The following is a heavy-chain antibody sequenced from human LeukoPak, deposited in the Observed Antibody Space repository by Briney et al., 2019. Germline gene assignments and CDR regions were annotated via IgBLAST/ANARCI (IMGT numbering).Heavy chain of an antibody. CDR3: TRGSGIVVAGWDWFDP. J-gene: IGHJ5*02. D-gene: IGHD6-19*01. V-gene: IGHV1-8*03. Sequence: GASVKVSCKASGYSSTTYDINWVRQATGQGLEWMGWMNPNSGNTGYAQKFQGRVTITRNTSISTAYMELSSLRSEDTAVYYCTRGSGIVVAGWDWFDPWGQGTLVTVSS. CDR2: MNPNSGNT. CDR1: GYSSTTYD.